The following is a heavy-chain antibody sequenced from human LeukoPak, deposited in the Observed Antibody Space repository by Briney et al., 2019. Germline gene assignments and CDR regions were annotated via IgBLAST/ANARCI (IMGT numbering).Heavy chain of an antibody. CDR2: INAYNGNT. J-gene: IGHJ4*02. D-gene: IGHD3-22*01. V-gene: IGHV1-18*01. CDR3: ARDRGITMIVVPNYFDY. Sequence: ASVKVSCKASGYTFTSYGISWVRQAPGQGLEWMGWINAYNGNTNYAQKLQGRVTMTTDTSTSTAYMELRSLRSDDTAVYYCARDRGITMIVVPNYFDYWGQGTLVTVSS. CDR1: GYTFTSYG.